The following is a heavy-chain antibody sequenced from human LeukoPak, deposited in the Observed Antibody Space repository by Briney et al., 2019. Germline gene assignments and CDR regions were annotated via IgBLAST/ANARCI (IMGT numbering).Heavy chain of an antibody. V-gene: IGHV3-48*03. Sequence: GGSLRLSCAASGFTFSSYEMNWVRQAPGKGLEWVSYISSSGSTIYYADSVKGRFTISRDNAKNSLYLQMNSLRAEDTAVYYCARGDRLVVIIGWGAFDIWGQGTMVTVSS. CDR1: GFTFSSYE. J-gene: IGHJ3*02. CDR3: ARGDRLVVIIGWGAFDI. CDR2: ISSSGSTI. D-gene: IGHD3-22*01.